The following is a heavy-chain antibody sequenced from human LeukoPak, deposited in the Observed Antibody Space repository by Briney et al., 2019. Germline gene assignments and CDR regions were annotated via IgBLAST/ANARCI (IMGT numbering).Heavy chain of an antibody. D-gene: IGHD5-12*01. CDR2: ISSNISTT. CDR1: GFTFSDYY. J-gene: IGHJ6*02. V-gene: IGHV3-11*01. Sequence: GGSLRLSCAASGFTFSDYYMSWIGQAPGKWLEWVSSISSNISTTYYADSVKGRFTISRDNAKNSLYLQMNSLRVEDTAVYYCARDRSGYARYYGMDVWGQGTTVTVSS. CDR3: ARDRSGYARYYGMDV.